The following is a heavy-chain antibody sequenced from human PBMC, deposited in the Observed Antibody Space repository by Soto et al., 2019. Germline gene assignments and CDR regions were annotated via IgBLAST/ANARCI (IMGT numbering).Heavy chain of an antibody. D-gene: IGHD5-12*01. CDR1: GGSVSSGSYY. Sequence: SETLSLTCTVSGGSVSSGSYYWSWIRQPPGKGLEWIGYIYYNGITNYNPSLKSRVTISVDTSKNQFSLKLSSVTAADTAVYYCARDAPRDGYNNGFDYWGQGTLVTVSS. CDR2: IYYNGIT. J-gene: IGHJ4*02. V-gene: IGHV4-61*01. CDR3: ARDAPRDGYNNGFDY.